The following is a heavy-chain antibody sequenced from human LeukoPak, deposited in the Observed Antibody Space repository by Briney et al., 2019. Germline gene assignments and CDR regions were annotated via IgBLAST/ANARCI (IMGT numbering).Heavy chain of an antibody. CDR2: INPSGGST. V-gene: IGHV1-46*01. CDR3: AVIDSSGYYYPVLFDY. D-gene: IGHD3-22*01. CDR1: GYTLTIYY. J-gene: IGHJ4*02. Sequence: ASVKVPCKASGYTLTIYYMHWVRQAPGQGLEWMGIINPSGGSTSYAQKFQGRVTMTRDTSTSTVYMELSSLRSEDTAVYYCAVIDSSGYYYPVLFDYWGQGTLVTVSS.